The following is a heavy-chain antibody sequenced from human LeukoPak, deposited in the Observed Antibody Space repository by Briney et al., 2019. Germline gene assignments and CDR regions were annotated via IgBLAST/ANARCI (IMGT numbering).Heavy chain of an antibody. CDR1: GYTFTGYY. Sequence: ASVKVSCKASGYTFTGYYLHWVRHAPGQGLDWMGWINPNSGGTNYAQKFQGRVTMTRDTSISTAYMELSRLRSDDTAVYYCASGSSSSSEYFQHWGQGTLVTVSS. J-gene: IGHJ1*01. CDR3: ASGSSSSSEYFQH. D-gene: IGHD6-6*01. V-gene: IGHV1-2*02. CDR2: INPNSGGT.